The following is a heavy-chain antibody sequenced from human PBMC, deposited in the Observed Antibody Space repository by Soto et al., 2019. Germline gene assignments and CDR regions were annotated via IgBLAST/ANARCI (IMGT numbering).Heavy chain of an antibody. CDR2: ISYDGSNK. Sequence: GGSLRLSCTASGFTFGSYAIHWVRQAPGKGLEWVAVISYDGSNKFYAESVKGRFNISRDNPKHTVFLEMDSLRPEDTAIYYCAKDFLLWGSFPDPGASDYWGQGTRVTVSS. V-gene: IGHV3-30*18. CDR3: AKDFLLWGSFPDPGASDY. CDR1: GFTFGSYA. J-gene: IGHJ4*02. D-gene: IGHD3-16*01.